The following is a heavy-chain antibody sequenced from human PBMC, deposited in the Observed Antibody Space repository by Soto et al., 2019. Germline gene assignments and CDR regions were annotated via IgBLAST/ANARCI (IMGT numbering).Heavy chain of an antibody. Sequence: SETLSLTCTVSGGSISSYYWSWIRQPPGKGLEWIGYIYYSGSTNYNPSLKSRVTISVDTSKNQFSLKLSSVTAADTAVYYCARDRNWFDPWGQGTLVTVSS. CDR2: IYYSGST. V-gene: IGHV4-59*12. CDR1: GGSISSYY. J-gene: IGHJ5*02. CDR3: ARDRNWFDP.